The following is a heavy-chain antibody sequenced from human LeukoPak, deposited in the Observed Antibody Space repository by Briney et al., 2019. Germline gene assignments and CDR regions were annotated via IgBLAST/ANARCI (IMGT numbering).Heavy chain of an antibody. CDR3: ARGGDSSGYFW. Sequence: GGSLRLSCAASGFTFSYFEMNWVRQAPGKGLEWVSYISSSGSTRYYADSVKGRFTISRDNAKNSLYLQMNSLRAEDTALYYCARGGDSSGYFWWGQGTLVTVSS. V-gene: IGHV3-48*03. CDR2: ISSSGSTR. CDR1: GFTFSYFE. J-gene: IGHJ4*02. D-gene: IGHD3-22*01.